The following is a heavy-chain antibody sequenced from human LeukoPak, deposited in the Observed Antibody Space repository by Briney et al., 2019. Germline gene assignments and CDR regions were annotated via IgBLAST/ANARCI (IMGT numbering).Heavy chain of an antibody. CDR3: AKERGSSGYFDY. D-gene: IGHD6-6*01. J-gene: IGHJ4*02. CDR2: ISWNGVST. CDR1: GFTFDDYT. Sequence: GGSLRLSCAASGFTFDDYTMHWVRQTPGKGLEWVSLISWNGVSTYYADSVKGRFTISRDNTKNSLYLQMNSLRTEDTALYYCAKERGSSGYFDYWGQGTLVTVSS. V-gene: IGHV3-43*01.